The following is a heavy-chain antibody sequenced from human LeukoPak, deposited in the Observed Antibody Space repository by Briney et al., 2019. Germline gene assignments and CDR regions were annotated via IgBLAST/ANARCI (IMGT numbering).Heavy chain of an antibody. CDR2: ISGSGGST. CDR1: GFTFSSYA. D-gene: IGHD3-10*01. J-gene: IGHJ6*02. V-gene: IGHV3-23*01. Sequence: GGSLRLSCAASGFTFSSYAMSWVRQAPGKGLEWVSAISGSGGSTYYADSVKGRLTISRDNSKNALYMQMNSLRAEDTAVYYCAKFMVRGVIVYGMDVWGQGTTVTVSS. CDR3: AKFMVRGVIVYGMDV.